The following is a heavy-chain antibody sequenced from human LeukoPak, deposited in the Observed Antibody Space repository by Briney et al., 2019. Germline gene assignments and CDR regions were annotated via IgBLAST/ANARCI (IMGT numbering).Heavy chain of an antibody. Sequence: GGSLRLSRAASGFSFSYFWMSWVRQPPGKGLEWVANIKEDGTEKYYVDSVKGRFTISRDNAKKSLFLQMNSLRAEDTAVYYCARDAEVGTLFGVLSRYNWFDPWGQGALVTVSS. V-gene: IGHV3-7*01. D-gene: IGHD3-3*01. CDR3: ARDAEVGTLFGVLSRYNWFDP. CDR2: IKEDGTEK. CDR1: GFSFSYFW. J-gene: IGHJ5*02.